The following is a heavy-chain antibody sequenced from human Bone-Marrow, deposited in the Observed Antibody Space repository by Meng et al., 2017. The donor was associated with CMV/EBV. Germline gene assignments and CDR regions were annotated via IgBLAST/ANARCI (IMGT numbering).Heavy chain of an antibody. D-gene: IGHD6-19*01. Sequence: GFSFSSYGMHWVRQAPGKGLEWVAVIWYDGSNKYYADSVKGRFTISRDNSKNTLYLQMNSLRAEDTAVYYCARDLDSGIAVAGFDYWGQGTLVTVSS. CDR1: GFSFSSYG. CDR3: ARDLDSGIAVAGFDY. CDR2: IWYDGSNK. J-gene: IGHJ4*02. V-gene: IGHV3-33*01.